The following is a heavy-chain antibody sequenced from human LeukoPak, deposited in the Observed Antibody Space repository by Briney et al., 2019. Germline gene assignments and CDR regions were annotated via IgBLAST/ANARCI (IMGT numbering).Heavy chain of an antibody. Sequence: ASVTVSCKASGYTFTGFYMHWVRPPPGQGREWMGWIHPNSGGTTYAQEFQGRVTMTRDTSISTAYMELSRLRSDDTAVDYCASWLGITIFSPYGMDVWGQGTTVTVSS. J-gene: IGHJ6*02. D-gene: IGHD3-9*01. V-gene: IGHV1-2*02. CDR1: GYTFTGFY. CDR3: ASWLGITIFSPYGMDV. CDR2: IHPNSGGT.